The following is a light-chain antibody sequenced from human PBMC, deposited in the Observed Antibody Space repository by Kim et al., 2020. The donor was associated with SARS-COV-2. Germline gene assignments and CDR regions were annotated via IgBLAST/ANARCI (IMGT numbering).Light chain of an antibody. Sequence: VLTQPPSASGTPGQRVTISCSGSSSNIGSKSVNWYQQLPGAAPKLLIFGNNQRPSGVPDRFSGSKSGTSASLAISGLQSEDEADYYCAAWDDSLNGVFGGGTQLTVL. CDR1: SSNIGSKS. J-gene: IGLJ3*02. V-gene: IGLV1-44*01. CDR2: GNN. CDR3: AAWDDSLNGV.